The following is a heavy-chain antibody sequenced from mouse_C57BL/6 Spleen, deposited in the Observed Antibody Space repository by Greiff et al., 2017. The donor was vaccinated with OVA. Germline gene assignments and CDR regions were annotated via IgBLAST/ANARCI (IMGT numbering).Heavy chain of an antibody. J-gene: IGHJ4*01. CDR1: GYSFTDYN. CDR2: INPNYGTT. Sequence: EVQLQQSGPELVKPGASVKISCKASGYSFTDYNMNWVKQSNGKSLEWIGVINPNYGTTSYNQKFKGKATLTVDQSSSTAYMQLNSLTSEDSAVYYCARSAEIYYYGSTDYYAMDYWGQGTSVTVSS. D-gene: IGHD1-1*01. CDR3: ARSAEIYYYGSTDYYAMDY. V-gene: IGHV1-39*01.